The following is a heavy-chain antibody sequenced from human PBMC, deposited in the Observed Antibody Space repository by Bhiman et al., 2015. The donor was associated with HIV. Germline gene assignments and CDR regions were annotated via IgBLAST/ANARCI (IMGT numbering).Heavy chain of an antibody. CDR1: GFTFDTYN. D-gene: IGHD6-6*01. V-gene: IGHV3-21*01. CDR3: ARGSSSSLSAERFDP. J-gene: IGHJ5*02. CDR2: ISSSSSYI. Sequence: EVQMVESGGGLVKPGGSLRLSCTASGFTFDTYNINWVRQAPGKGLEWVSSISSSSSYIYYADSVKGRFTISRDNAKNSLYLQMNSLRAEDTAVYYCARGSSSSLSAERFDPWGRGTLVTVSP.